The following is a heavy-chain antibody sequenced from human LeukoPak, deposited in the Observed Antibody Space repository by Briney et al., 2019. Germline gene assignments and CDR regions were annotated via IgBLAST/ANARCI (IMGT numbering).Heavy chain of an antibody. CDR2: ISAYNGNT. D-gene: IGHD3-22*01. V-gene: IGHV1-18*01. Sequence: ASVKVSCKASGYTFTGYGISWVRQAPGQGLEWMGWISAYNGNTNYAQKLQGRVTMTTDTSTSTAYMELRSLRSDDTAVYYCAREGEGFYYDSSGYPDWYFDLWGRGTLATVSS. J-gene: IGHJ2*01. CDR3: AREGEGFYYDSSGYPDWYFDL. CDR1: GYTFTGYG.